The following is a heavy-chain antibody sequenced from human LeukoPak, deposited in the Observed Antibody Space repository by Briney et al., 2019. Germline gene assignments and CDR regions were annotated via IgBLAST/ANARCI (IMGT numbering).Heavy chain of an antibody. CDR2: INHSGST. J-gene: IGHJ4*02. D-gene: IGHD3-10*01. CDR3: ARVGYYYGSGSYALFDY. CDR1: GGSFSGYY. Sequence: SETLSLTCAVYGGSFSGYYWSWIRQPPGKGLEWIGEINHSGSTNYNPSLKSRVTISVDTSKNQFSLTLSSVTAADTAVYYCARVGYYYGSGSYALFDYWGQGTLVTVSS. V-gene: IGHV4-34*01.